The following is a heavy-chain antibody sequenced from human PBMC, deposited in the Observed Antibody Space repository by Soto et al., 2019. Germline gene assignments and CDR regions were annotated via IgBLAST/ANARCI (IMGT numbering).Heavy chain of an antibody. CDR1: GFTFSSYA. D-gene: IGHD3-22*01. J-gene: IGHJ4*02. CDR3: ARGGGSGLYRY. Sequence: QVQLVESGGGVVQPGRSLRLSCAASGFTFSSYAMHWVRQAPGKGMEWVAVISYDGSNKYYADSVKGRFTISRDNSKNTLYLQMNSLRAEDTAGYYCARGGGSGLYRYWGQGTLVTVSS. CDR2: ISYDGSNK. V-gene: IGHV3-30-3*01.